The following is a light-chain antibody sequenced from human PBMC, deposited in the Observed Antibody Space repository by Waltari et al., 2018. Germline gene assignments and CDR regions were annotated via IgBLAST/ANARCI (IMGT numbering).Light chain of an antibody. V-gene: IGKV3-11*01. Sequence: EIVLTQSPATLSFFPGERVTLSCRASQSVSRYMAWYRQKPGQAPRLLIYDISNRATGIPARFSGSGSGSDFTLTISSLEPEDFAVYYCHQHNNWPYTFGQGTKLEI. CDR2: DIS. CDR1: QSVSRY. CDR3: HQHNNWPYT. J-gene: IGKJ2*01.